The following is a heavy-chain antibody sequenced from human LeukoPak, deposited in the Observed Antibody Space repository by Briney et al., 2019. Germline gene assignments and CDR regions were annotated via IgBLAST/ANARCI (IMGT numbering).Heavy chain of an antibody. CDR1: GGSISSYY. Sequence: SETLSLTCTVSGGSISSYYWSWIRQPAGKGLEWIGRIYTSGSTNYNPSLKSRATMSVDTSKNQFSLKLSSVTAADTAVYYCAREQITFGGVIVIGAFDIWGQRTMVTVSS. CDR3: AREQITFGGVIVIGAFDI. J-gene: IGHJ3*02. CDR2: IYTSGST. V-gene: IGHV4-4*07. D-gene: IGHD3-16*02.